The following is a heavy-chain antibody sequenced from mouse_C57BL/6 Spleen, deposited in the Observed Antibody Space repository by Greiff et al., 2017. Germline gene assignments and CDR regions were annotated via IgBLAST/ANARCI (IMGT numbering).Heavy chain of an antibody. Sequence: EVQVVESGGGLVKPGGSLKLSCAASGFTFSSYTMSWVRQTPEKRLEWVATISGGGGNTYYPDSVKGRFTISRDNAKNTLYLQMSSLRSEDTALYYCARQALPTSFAYWGQGTTLTVSS. J-gene: IGHJ2*01. CDR1: GFTFSSYT. CDR2: ISGGGGNT. V-gene: IGHV5-9*01. CDR3: ARQALPTSFAY.